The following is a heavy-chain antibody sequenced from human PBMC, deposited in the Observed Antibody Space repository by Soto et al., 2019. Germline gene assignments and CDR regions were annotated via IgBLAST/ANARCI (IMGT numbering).Heavy chain of an antibody. Sequence: QITLKESGPTLVKPTQTLTLTCTYSGFSLRTTGVGVCWSRQPPGKALEWLGIIYWNDDKRYSPSLKSRFTLTSDISKSQVVLTMTNMDPVDTATYYCAHTWGLPFDYWGQGTLVIVSS. V-gene: IGHV2-5*01. CDR1: GFSLRTTGVG. D-gene: IGHD3-16*01. CDR2: IYWNDDK. J-gene: IGHJ4*02. CDR3: AHTWGLPFDY.